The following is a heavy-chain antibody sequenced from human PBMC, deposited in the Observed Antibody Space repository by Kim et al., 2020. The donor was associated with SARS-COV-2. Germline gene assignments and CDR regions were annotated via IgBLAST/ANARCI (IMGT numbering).Heavy chain of an antibody. V-gene: IGHV1-46*01. CDR2: INPSGGST. Sequence: ASVKVSCKSSGYTFTSYYMHWVRQAPGQGLEWMGIINPSGGSTSYAQKFQGRVTMTRDTSTSTVYMELSSLRSEDTAVYYCARERGAHCGGDCYRAFDIWGQGTMVTVSS. CDR1: GYTFTSYY. J-gene: IGHJ3*02. D-gene: IGHD2-21*02. CDR3: ARERGAHCGGDCYRAFDI.